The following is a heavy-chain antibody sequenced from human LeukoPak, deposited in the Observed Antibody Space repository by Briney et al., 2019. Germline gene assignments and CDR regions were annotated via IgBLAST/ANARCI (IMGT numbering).Heavy chain of an antibody. V-gene: IGHV1-58*02. Sequence: GTSVKVSCKASGITFTSSAMQWVRQARGQRLEWIGWIVVGSGSTNYAQKFQERVTITRDMSTSTAYMELSSLRSEDTAVYYCAAGGITGTTWTFYYYYYGMDVWGQGTTVTVSS. CDR3: AAGGITGTTWTFYYYYYGMDV. J-gene: IGHJ6*02. CDR1: GITFTSSA. CDR2: IVVGSGST. D-gene: IGHD1-7*01.